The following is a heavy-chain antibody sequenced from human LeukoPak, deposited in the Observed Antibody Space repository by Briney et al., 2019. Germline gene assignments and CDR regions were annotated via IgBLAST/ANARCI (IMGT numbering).Heavy chain of an antibody. CDR3: ARDKQPSYSGYDLGGSCYH. J-gene: IGHJ4*02. CDR2: INPNSGGT. D-gene: IGHD5-12*01. V-gene: IGHV1-2*02. CDR1: GYTFTSYG. Sequence: ASVKVSCKASGYTFTSYGIIWMRQAPGQGLEWMGWINPNSGGTNYAQKFQGRVTMTRDTSISTAYMELSRLRSDDTAVYYCARDKQPSYSGYDLGGSCYHWGQGTLVTVSS.